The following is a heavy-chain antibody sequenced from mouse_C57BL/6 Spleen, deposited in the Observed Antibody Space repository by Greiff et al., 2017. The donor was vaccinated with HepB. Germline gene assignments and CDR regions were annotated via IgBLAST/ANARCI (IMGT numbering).Heavy chain of an antibody. J-gene: IGHJ2*01. V-gene: IGHV1-82*01. CDR3: ARSYDGYYYY. CDR2: IYPGDGDT. D-gene: IGHD2-3*01. CDR1: GYAFSSSW. Sequence: VQLQQSGPELVKPGASVKISCKASGYAFSSSWMNWVKQRPGKGLEWIGRIYPGDGDTNYNGKFKGKATLTADKSSSTAYMQLSSLTSEDSAVYFCARSYDGYYYYWGQGTTLTVSS.